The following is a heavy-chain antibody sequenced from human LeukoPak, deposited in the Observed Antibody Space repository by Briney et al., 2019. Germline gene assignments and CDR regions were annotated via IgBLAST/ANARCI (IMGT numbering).Heavy chain of an antibody. Sequence: GGSLRLSCAASGFTFSSYGMHWVRQAPGKGLEWVAVIWYDGSNKYYADSVKGRFTISRDNSKNTLYLQMNSLRAEGTAVYYCARDVYPKTYDYWGQGTLVTVSS. CDR2: IWYDGSNK. CDR3: ARDVYPKTYDY. J-gene: IGHJ4*02. V-gene: IGHV3-33*01. D-gene: IGHD5/OR15-5a*01. CDR1: GFTFSSYG.